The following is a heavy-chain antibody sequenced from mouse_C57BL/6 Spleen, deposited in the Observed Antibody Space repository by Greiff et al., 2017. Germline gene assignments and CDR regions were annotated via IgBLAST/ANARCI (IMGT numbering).Heavy chain of an antibody. J-gene: IGHJ2*01. Sequence: EVKVVESGGGLVKPGGSLKLSCAASGFTFSSYTMSWVRQTPEKRLEWVATISGGGGNTYYPDSVKGRFTISRDNAKNTLYLQMSSLRSEDTALYYCARHRLGLDFDYWGQGTTLTVSS. CDR1: GFTFSSYT. V-gene: IGHV5-9*01. CDR3: ARHRLGLDFDY. CDR2: ISGGGGNT. D-gene: IGHD4-1*01.